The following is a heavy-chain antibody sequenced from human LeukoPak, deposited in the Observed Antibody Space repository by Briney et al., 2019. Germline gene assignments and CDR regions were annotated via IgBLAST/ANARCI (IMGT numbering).Heavy chain of an antibody. V-gene: IGHV1-18*01. CDR1: GYTFTTYG. D-gene: IGHD3-3*01. CDR3: AREGSITIFGVVRSFDY. CDR2: ISAYNGNT. Sequence: ASVKVSCTASGYTFTTYGISWVRQAPGHGLEWMGWISAYNGNTNYAKKLQGRVTMTTDTSTSTAYMELRSLRSDDTAVYYCAREGSITIFGVVRSFDYWGQGTLVTVSS. J-gene: IGHJ4*02.